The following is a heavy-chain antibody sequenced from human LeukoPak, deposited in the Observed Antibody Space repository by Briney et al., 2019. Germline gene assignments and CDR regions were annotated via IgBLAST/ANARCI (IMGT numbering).Heavy chain of an antibody. Sequence: PGGSLRLSCAASGFSFSTYDMIWIRQAPGRGLEWVSHISSSRSDYRRYAESVRGRFTISRDNAKNSVYLEMNGLTKNDTAVYYCARGGRSDLRSWFDPWGQGTLVTVSS. V-gene: IGHV3-11*06. CDR3: ARGGRSDLRSWFDP. CDR2: ISSSRSDYR. J-gene: IGHJ5*02. CDR1: GFSFSTYD.